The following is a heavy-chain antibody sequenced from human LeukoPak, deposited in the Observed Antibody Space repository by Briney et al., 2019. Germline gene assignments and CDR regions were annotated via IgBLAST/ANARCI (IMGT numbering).Heavy chain of an antibody. Sequence: GGSLRLSCAASGFNFDDYTMHWVRQIPGKSLEWVSLINWGGGSTFYADSVKGRFTISRDTRKNFLYLQMISLRTEDTALYYCAKDLGKVIAAAGTSGFDSWGRGTLVTVSS. J-gene: IGHJ4*01. CDR3: AKDLGKVIAAAGTSGFDS. CDR2: INWGGGST. D-gene: IGHD6-13*01. V-gene: IGHV3-43*01. CDR1: GFNFDDYT.